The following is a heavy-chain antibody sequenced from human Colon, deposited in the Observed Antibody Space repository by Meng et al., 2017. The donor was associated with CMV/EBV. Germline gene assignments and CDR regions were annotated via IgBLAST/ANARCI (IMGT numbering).Heavy chain of an antibody. J-gene: IGHJ4*02. CDR2: IIPSIGIG. CDR1: GGTFPSHT. CDR3: ARVEWTPDFYFDY. Sequence: SVKVSCKSFGGTFPSHTINWVRQAPGQGLEWMGRIIPSIGIGSSAQKFQGRLTITADKSTDTAYMELSSLRSEDTAVYYCARVEWTPDFYFDYWGQGTLVTLL. D-gene: IGHD3-3*01. V-gene: IGHV1-69*02.